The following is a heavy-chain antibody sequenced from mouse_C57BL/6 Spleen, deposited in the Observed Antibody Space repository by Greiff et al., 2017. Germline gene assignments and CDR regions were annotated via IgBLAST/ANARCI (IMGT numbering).Heavy chain of an antibody. Sequence: EVKLMESGGGLVQPKGSLKLSCAASGFSFNTYAMNWVRQAPGKGLEWVARIRSKSNNYATYYADSVKDRFTISRDDSESMLYLQMNNLKTDDTAMYYCVRSGDGYYDAMDYWGQGTSVTVSS. CDR3: VRSGDGYYDAMDY. D-gene: IGHD2-3*01. J-gene: IGHJ4*01. CDR2: IRSKSNNYAT. CDR1: GFSFNTYA. V-gene: IGHV10-1*01.